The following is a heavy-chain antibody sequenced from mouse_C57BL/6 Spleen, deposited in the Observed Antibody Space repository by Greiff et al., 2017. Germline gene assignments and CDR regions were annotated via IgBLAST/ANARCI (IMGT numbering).Heavy chain of an antibody. V-gene: IGHV2-2*01. D-gene: IGHD1-1*01. CDR1: GFSLTSYG. CDR3: ATTTVVAPYAMDY. Sequence: QVQLQQSGPGLVQPSQSLSITCTVSGFSLTSYGVHWVRQSPGKGLEWLGVIWSGGSTDYNAAFISRLSISKDNSKSQVFFKMNSLQADDTAIYDCATTTVVAPYAMDYWGQGTSVTVSS. J-gene: IGHJ4*01. CDR2: IWSGGST.